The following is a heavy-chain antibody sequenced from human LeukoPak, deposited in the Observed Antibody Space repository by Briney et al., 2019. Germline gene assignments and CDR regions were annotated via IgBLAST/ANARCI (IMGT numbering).Heavy chain of an antibody. J-gene: IGHJ2*01. CDR3: ARLSHDYGDHDWYFDH. Sequence: SVKVSCKASGGTFSSYAISWVRQAPGQGLEWMGGIIPIFGTANYAQKFQGRATITADESTSTAYMELSSLRSEDTAVYYCARLSHDYGDHDWYFDHWGRGTLVTVSS. D-gene: IGHD4-17*01. CDR1: GGTFSSYA. CDR2: IIPIFGTA. V-gene: IGHV1-69*13.